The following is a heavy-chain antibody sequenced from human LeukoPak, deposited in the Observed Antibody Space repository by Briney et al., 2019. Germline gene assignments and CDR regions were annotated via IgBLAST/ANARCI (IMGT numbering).Heavy chain of an antibody. V-gene: IGHV3-48*03. CDR3: ARDLDCSSISCYGLWGAFDI. CDR2: ITSSGSTR. J-gene: IGHJ3*02. Sequence: GGSLRLSCAASGFTFSSYEMNWVRQAPGKGLEWVSYITSSGSTRYYGDSMKGRFTISRDNAKNSLYLQMNSLRAEDTAVYYCARDLDCSSISCYGLWGAFDIWGQGTMVTVSS. CDR1: GFTFSSYE. D-gene: IGHD2-2*01.